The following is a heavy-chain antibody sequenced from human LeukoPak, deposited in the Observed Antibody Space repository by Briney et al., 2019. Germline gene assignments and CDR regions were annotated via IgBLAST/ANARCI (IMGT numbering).Heavy chain of an antibody. Sequence: PSETLSLTCAVSGYSISSGYYWGWIRQPPGKGLEWIGSIYHSGSTYHNPSLKSRVTISVDTSKNQFSLKLSSVTAADTAVYYCARQTTVARCFDPWGQGTLVTVSS. CDR1: GYSISSGYY. CDR2: IYHSGST. V-gene: IGHV4-38-2*01. CDR3: ARQTTVARCFDP. J-gene: IGHJ5*02. D-gene: IGHD4-23*01.